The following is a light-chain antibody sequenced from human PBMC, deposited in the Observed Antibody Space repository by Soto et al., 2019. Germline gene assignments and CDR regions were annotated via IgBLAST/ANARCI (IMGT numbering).Light chain of an antibody. CDR3: AAWDDSLNGWV. J-gene: IGLJ3*02. CDR2: YDD. Sequence: QPVLTQPPSVSAAPRQRVTISCSGSSSNIKSNAVNWYQQLPGKAPKLLIYYDDLLPSGVSDRFSGSKSGTSASLAISGLQSEDEADYYCAAWDDSLNGWVFGGGTKLTVL. CDR1: SSNIKSNA. V-gene: IGLV1-36*01.